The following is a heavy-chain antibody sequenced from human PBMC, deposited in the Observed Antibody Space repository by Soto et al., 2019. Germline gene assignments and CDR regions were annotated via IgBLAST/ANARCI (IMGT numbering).Heavy chain of an antibody. V-gene: IGHV3-30-3*01. CDR2: ISFDGSTE. CDR1: GFTFISYA. J-gene: IGHJ6*02. Sequence: GGSLRLSCAASGFTFISYAMHWVRQAPGKGLEWVAVISFDGSTEYYADSVKGRFTISRDNSKNTVYLQMNSLRSEDTAVYYCARSRHGSGGYTHFYYGLDVWGQGTTVTVSS. D-gene: IGHD3-10*01. CDR3: ARSRHGSGGYTHFYYGLDV.